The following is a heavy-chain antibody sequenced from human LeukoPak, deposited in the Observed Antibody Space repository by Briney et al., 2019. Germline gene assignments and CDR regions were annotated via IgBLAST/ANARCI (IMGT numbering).Heavy chain of an antibody. CDR1: GYSISSGYY. D-gene: IGHD3/OR15-3a*01. Sequence: NPSETLSLTCTVSGYSISSGYYWGWIRQPPGKGLEWIGSIYHSGSTYYNPSLKSRVTISVDTSKNQFSLKLSSVTAADTAVYYCASSRDFWTRPYYYYYMDVWGKGTTVTVSS. CDR2: IYHSGST. J-gene: IGHJ6*03. CDR3: ASSRDFWTRPYYYYYMDV. V-gene: IGHV4-38-2*02.